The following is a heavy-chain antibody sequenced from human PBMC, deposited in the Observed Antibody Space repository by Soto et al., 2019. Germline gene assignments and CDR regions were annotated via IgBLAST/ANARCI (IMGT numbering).Heavy chain of an antibody. CDR1: GYTFTNYG. V-gene: IGHV1-18*01. CDR3: ARDPPAVAGKGQFDP. D-gene: IGHD6-19*01. CDR2: ISPYNGNT. Sequence: ASVKVSCKASGYTFTNYGISWVRQAPGQGLEWMGWISPYNGNTNYAQKLQGRVTMTTDTSTSTAYMELRSLRSDDTAVYYCARDPPAVAGKGQFDPWGQGTLVTVSS. J-gene: IGHJ5*02.